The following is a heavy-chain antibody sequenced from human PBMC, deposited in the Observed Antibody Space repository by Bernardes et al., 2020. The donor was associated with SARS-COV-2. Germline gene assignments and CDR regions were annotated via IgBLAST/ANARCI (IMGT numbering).Heavy chain of an antibody. CDR3: ARQDIGAIFGVVITPAGMDV. CDR2: IYYSGST. D-gene: IGHD3-3*01. Sequence: SETLSLTCTVSGGSISSYYWSWIRQPPGPGLEWIGYIYYSGSTNSNPSLKSRVTISVDTSKNQFSLKLSSVTAADTAVYYCARQDIGAIFGVVITPAGMDVWGQGTTVTVSS. CDR1: GGSISSYY. V-gene: IGHV4-59*08. J-gene: IGHJ6*02.